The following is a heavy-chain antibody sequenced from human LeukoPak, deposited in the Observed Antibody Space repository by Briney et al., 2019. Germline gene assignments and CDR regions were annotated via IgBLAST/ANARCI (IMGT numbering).Heavy chain of an antibody. CDR1: GFTFSSYA. J-gene: IGHJ4*02. V-gene: IGHV3-23*01. Sequence: GGSLRLSCATSGFTFSSYAMSWVREAPGKGLGWVSGIGASGGSTYYAVSVKGRFTISRDNSKNTLYLQMNSLRTEDTAVYYCAKAEGYDILTGLDYWGQGTLVTVSS. CDR2: IGASGGST. CDR3: AKAEGYDILTGLDY. D-gene: IGHD3-9*01.